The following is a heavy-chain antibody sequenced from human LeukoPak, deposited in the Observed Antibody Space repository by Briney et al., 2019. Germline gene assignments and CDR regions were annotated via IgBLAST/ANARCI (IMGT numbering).Heavy chain of an antibody. D-gene: IGHD6-13*01. CDR3: AREGYSSSWPLRYYYYYMDV. J-gene: IGHJ6*03. Sequence: ASVKVSCKASGYTFTSYGISWVRQAPGQGLEWMGWISAYNGNTNYAQKLQGRVTMTTDTSTSTAYMERRSLRSDDTAVYYCAREGYSSSWPLRYYYYYMDVWGKGTTVTVSS. CDR1: GYTFTSYG. CDR2: ISAYNGNT. V-gene: IGHV1-18*01.